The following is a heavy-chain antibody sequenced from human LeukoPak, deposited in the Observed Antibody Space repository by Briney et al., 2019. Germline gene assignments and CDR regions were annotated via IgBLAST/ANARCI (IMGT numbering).Heavy chain of an antibody. D-gene: IGHD4-11*01. CDR3: ARTTVTRYYFDY. CDR2: INSDGSST. V-gene: IGHV3-74*01. J-gene: IGHJ4*02. Sequence: GGSLRLSCAASGFTFSSYWMHWVRQASGKGLVWVSRINSDGSSTSYADSVKGRFTISRDNAKNTLYLQMNSLRAEDTAVYYCARTTVTRYYFDYWGQGTLVTVSS. CDR1: GFTFSSYW.